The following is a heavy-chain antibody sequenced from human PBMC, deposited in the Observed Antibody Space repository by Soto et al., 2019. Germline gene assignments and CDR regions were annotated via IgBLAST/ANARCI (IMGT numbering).Heavy chain of an antibody. Sequence: QVQLVQSGAEVKKPGASVKVSCKASGYTFTSYYIHCVRQAPGQGLEWLGVINPSGGSTSYAQKFQGRVTMTRDTSTSTLYTELSSLRSEDTAVYYCARVRGGELYDGMDVWGQGTTVTVSS. D-gene: IGHD3-10*01. J-gene: IGHJ6*02. V-gene: IGHV1-46*01. CDR2: INPSGGST. CDR3: ARVRGGELYDGMDV. CDR1: GYTFTSYY.